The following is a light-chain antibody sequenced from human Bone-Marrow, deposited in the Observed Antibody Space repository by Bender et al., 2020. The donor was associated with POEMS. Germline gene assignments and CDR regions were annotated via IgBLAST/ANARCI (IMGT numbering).Light chain of an antibody. CDR1: SSNIGAHA. Sequence: QSVLTQPPSASGTPGQRVTISCSGGSSNIGAHAVNWYQHLPGTAPKLLIYSSHRRPSEVPDRFSGSRSGTSASLAISELQSEDEADYYCAVWDDSLNGWVVGGETKLTVL. CDR2: SSH. V-gene: IGLV1-44*01. CDR3: AVWDDSLNGWV. J-gene: IGLJ3*02.